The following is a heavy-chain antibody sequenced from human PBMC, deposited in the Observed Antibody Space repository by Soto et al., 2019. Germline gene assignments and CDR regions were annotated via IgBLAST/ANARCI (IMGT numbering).Heavy chain of an antibody. J-gene: IGHJ6*02. CDR2: ISSSSSYI. Sequence: GVLRLSCGTAGVTCSSYSMNWVRQAPGKGLEWVSSISSSSSYIYYADSVKGRFTISRDNAKNSLYLQMNSLRAEDTAVYYCARDLSGYDFWSGYHYYYYGMDVWGQGTTVTVSS. CDR3: ARDLSGYDFWSGYHYYYYGMDV. V-gene: IGHV3-21*01. D-gene: IGHD3-3*01. CDR1: GVTCSSYS.